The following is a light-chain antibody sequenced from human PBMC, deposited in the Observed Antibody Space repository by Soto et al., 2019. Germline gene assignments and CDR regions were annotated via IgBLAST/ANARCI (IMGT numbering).Light chain of an antibody. CDR3: QQSYSTPRT. CDR2: SAS. J-gene: IGKJ1*01. CDR1: QSISSF. V-gene: IGKV1-39*01. Sequence: EIQMTQSPSSLSSSFGDQGTITCRASQSISSFLNWYQQKPGKAPKLLIYSASILQSGVPSRFSGSGSGTDFTLTVSSLQPEDFATYYCQQSYSTPRTFGQGTKVDI.